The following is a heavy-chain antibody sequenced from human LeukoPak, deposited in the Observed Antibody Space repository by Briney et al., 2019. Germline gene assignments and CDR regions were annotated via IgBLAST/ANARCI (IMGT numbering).Heavy chain of an antibody. J-gene: IGHJ5*02. CDR3: ARAGSGYSYDYNWFDP. Sequence: GGSLRLSCAASGFTFTSYGISWVRQAPGQGLEWMGWISAYNGNTNYAQKFQGRVTMTRDTSISTAYMELSRLRSDDTAVYYCARAGSGYSYDYNWFDPWGQGTLVTVSS. CDR2: ISAYNGNT. D-gene: IGHD5-18*01. V-gene: IGHV1-18*01. CDR1: GFTFTSYG.